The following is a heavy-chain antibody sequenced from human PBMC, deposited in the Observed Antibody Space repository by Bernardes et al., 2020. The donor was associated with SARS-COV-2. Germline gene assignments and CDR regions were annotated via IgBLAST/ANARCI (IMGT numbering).Heavy chain of an antibody. CDR3: ARDRNRSQGTRFDY. Sequence: GGSLRLSCAASGFTFSSYEMNWVRQAPGKGLEWVSYISSSGSTIYYADSVKGRFTISRDNAKNSLYLQMNSLRAEDTAVYYCARDRNRSQGTRFDYWGQGTLVTVSS. J-gene: IGHJ4*02. CDR2: ISSSGSTI. V-gene: IGHV3-48*03. CDR1: GFTFSSYE. D-gene: IGHD1-1*01.